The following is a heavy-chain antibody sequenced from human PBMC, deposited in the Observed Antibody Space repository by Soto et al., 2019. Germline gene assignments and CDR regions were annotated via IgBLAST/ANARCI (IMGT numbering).Heavy chain of an antibody. Sequence: QPWGSLLISCASSVFTFSIYGMHWVRQAPGKGLDLVAVISYDGSNKYYADSVNGRFTISRDNSKNTLYLQMNSLRAEDTAVYYCAKDFFPDYDSSGYYLPLDYWGQGTMVTVSS. CDR1: VFTFSIYG. D-gene: IGHD3-22*01. J-gene: IGHJ4*02. CDR2: ISYDGSNK. CDR3: AKDFFPDYDSSGYYLPLDY. V-gene: IGHV3-30*18.